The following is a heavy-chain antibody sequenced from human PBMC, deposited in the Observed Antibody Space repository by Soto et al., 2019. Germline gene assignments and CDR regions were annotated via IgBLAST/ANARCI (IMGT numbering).Heavy chain of an antibody. CDR3: ARGMGYYDSSGYHNWFDP. CDR2: IYYSGST. J-gene: IGHJ5*02. V-gene: IGHV4-31*03. CDR1: GGSISSGGYY. D-gene: IGHD3-22*01. Sequence: TLSLTCTVSGGSISSGGYYWSWIRQHPGKGLEWIGYIYYSGSTYYNPSLKSRVTISVDTSKNQFSLKLSSVTAADTAVYYCARGMGYYDSSGYHNWFDPWGQGTLVTVSS.